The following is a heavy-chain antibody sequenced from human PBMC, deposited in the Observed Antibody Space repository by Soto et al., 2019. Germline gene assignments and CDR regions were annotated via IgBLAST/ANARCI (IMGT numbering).Heavy chain of an antibody. CDR3: GRDKAGDYGDY. Sequence: QVQLVQSGAEVKKPGSSVKVSCKASGGTFSSYTISWVRQAPGQGLEWMGRIIPILGIANYAQKFQGRVTITADKTTSTAYLELSSLRSEDTAVYYCGRDKAGDYGDYWGQGTLVTVSS. CDR1: GGTFSSYT. CDR2: IIPILGIA. J-gene: IGHJ4*02. D-gene: IGHD3-10*01. V-gene: IGHV1-69*02.